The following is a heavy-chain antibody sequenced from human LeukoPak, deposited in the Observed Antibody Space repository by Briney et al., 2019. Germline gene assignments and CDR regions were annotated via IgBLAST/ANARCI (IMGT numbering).Heavy chain of an antibody. J-gene: IGHJ4*02. V-gene: IGHV1-46*01. CDR2: INPSGGST. Sequence: ASVKVSCKASGYTFTGYYIHWVRQAPGQGLEWMGIINPSGGSTSYAQKFQGRVSMTRDTSTSTVYMELSSLRSEDTALYYCARAPPQGSYYLVYWGQGTLVTVSS. CDR3: ARAPPQGSYYLVY. CDR1: GYTFTGYY. D-gene: IGHD1-26*01.